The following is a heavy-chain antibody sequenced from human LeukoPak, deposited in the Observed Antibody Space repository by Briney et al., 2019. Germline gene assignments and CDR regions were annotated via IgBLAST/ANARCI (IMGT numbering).Heavy chain of an antibody. J-gene: IGHJ4*02. CDR2: LNPNSGGT. D-gene: IGHD1-26*01. CDR3: ARSIVGSSPIDY. CDR1: GDTFTYYY. Sequence: ASVKVSCKASGDTFTYYYIHWVRQAPGQGPEWMGWLNPNSGGTNYAQNFQGRVTMTRDTSIRTAYMDLSRLRSGDTAVYFCARSIVGSSPIDYWGQGTLVTVSS. V-gene: IGHV1-2*02.